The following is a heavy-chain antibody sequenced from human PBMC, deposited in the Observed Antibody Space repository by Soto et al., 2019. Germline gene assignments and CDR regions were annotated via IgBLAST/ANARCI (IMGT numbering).Heavy chain of an antibody. D-gene: IGHD2-2*01. CDR3: ASRYCSSTTCDGWFDP. CDR2: INHSGST. J-gene: IGHJ5*02. CDR1: GGSFSDHY. Sequence: QVQLQQWGAGLLKPSETLSLTCAVYGGSFSDHYWSWIRQPPGKGLAWIGEINHSGSTNYNPSLSSRVTISLSSSKSQFALKLSSVTAADTAVYYCASRYCSSTTCDGWFDPWGQGTLVTVSS. V-gene: IGHV4-34*01.